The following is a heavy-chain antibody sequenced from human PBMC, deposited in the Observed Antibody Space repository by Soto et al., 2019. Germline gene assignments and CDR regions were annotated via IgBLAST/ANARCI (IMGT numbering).Heavy chain of an antibody. D-gene: IGHD3-22*01. J-gene: IGHJ3*02. CDR1: VSSISSGAYH. CDR3: ARVPIYYDSSGYYHYGTFDI. Sequence: SENLSLTSSVSVSSISSGAYHWRWILQPNGKSMEWIGYIYYSGSTYYNPSLKSRVTISLDRSNNHFSLKLSSVTAADTAVYYCARVPIYYDSSGYYHYGTFDIWGQGKMVTVSS. CDR2: IYYSGST. V-gene: IGHV4-30-2*01.